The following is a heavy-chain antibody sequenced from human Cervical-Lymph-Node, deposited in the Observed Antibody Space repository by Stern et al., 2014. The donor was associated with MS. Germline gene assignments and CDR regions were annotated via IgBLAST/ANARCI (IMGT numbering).Heavy chain of an antibody. CDR3: ARSREYGGYDWNY. CDR2: INPGASDT. J-gene: IGHJ4*02. CDR1: GYYFTNYW. D-gene: IGHD5-12*01. V-gene: IGHV5-51*01. Sequence: VQLVQSAEEVKKPGEALKISCKGSGYYFTNYWNGWVRQMPGKGLEWMGIINPGASDTRYSPSFQVQVTISADKPISTAFLQWSSPKTSATAMYSCARSREYGGYDWNYWGQGTLVTVSS.